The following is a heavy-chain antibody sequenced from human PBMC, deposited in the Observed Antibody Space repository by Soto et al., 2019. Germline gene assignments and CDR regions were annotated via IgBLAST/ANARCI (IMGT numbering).Heavy chain of an antibody. CDR1: GFTSSSYA. J-gene: IGHJ3*02. CDR2: ISYDGSNK. V-gene: IGHV3-30-3*01. CDR3: ARGRGLRYFDWLLDAFDI. Sequence: GGSLRLSCAASGFTSSSYAMHWVRQAPGKGLEWVAVISYDGSNKYYADSVKGRFTISRDNSKNTLYLQMNSLRAEDTAVYYCARGRGLRYFDWLLDAFDIWGQGTMVTVSS. D-gene: IGHD3-9*01.